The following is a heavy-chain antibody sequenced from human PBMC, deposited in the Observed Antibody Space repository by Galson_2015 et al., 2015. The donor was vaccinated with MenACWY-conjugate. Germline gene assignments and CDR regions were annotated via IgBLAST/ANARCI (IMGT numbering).Heavy chain of an antibody. D-gene: IGHD5-24*01. Sequence: SLRLSCAASGFTFANAWMTWVRQAPGKGLEWVGHIKSKTYGGTTDYDAPVKGRFTISRDDSKNTLYLQLNGLKTEDTAVYYCATSGPEMAKFDRHGWGQGTLVTVSS. CDR1: GFTFANAW. J-gene: IGHJ4*02. V-gene: IGHV3-15*01. CDR3: ATSGPEMAKFDRHG. CDR2: IKSKTYGGTT.